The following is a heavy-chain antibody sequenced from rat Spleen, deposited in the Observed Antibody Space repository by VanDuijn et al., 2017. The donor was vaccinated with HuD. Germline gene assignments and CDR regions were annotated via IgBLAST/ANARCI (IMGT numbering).Heavy chain of an antibody. J-gene: IGHJ2*01. CDR2: IRHDGSST. Sequence: EVQLVESGGGLVQPGRSMKLSCAASGFTFSNYDMAWVRRAPKKGLEWVATIRHDGSSTNYGDSVKGRFTISRDNAKSTLYLQMDSLRSEDTATYYCAKFNYPGTGNYYFDYWGQGVMVTVSS. D-gene: IGHD1-4*01. CDR1: GFTFSNYD. V-gene: IGHV5-7*01. CDR3: AKFNYPGTGNYYFDY.